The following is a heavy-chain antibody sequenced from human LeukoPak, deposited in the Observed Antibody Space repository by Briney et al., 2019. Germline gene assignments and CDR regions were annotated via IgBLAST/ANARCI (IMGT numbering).Heavy chain of an antibody. CDR2: ISYDGSNK. D-gene: IGHD6-19*01. V-gene: IGHV3-30*18. Sequence: PGGSLRLSCAASGFTFSSYGMHWVRQAPGKGLEWVAVISYDGSNKYYADSVKGRFTISRDNSKNTLYLQLNSLRDEDTGVYYCAKSLISGWFPTLKYYYYMDVWGKGTTVIISS. CDR3: AKSLISGWFPTLKYYYYMDV. J-gene: IGHJ6*03. CDR1: GFTFSSYG.